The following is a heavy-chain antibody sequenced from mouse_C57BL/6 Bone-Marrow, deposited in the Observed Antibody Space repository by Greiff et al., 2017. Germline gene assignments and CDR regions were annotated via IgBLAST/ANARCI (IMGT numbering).Heavy chain of an antibody. CDR1: GYSFTGYY. V-gene: IGHV1-42*01. CDR2: INPSTGGT. Sequence: EVQLQQPGPELVKPGASVKISCKASGYSFTGYYMNWVKQSPEKSLEWIGEINPSTGGTTYNQKFKAKATLTVDKSSSTAYMQLKSLTSVDSAVYYCARSDYGYDEDWFAYGGQGTLVTVSA. CDR3: ARSDYGYDEDWFAY. D-gene: IGHD2-2*01. J-gene: IGHJ3*01.